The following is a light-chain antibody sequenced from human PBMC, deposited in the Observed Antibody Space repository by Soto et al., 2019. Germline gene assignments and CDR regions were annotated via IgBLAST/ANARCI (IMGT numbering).Light chain of an antibody. CDR3: QQADSFPLT. CDR1: QDISIL. CDR2: GAS. V-gene: IGKV1D-12*01. Sequence: DIPMTQSPSSVSASIGDTVTITCRASQDISILLAGYQQKPGKAPKLLIYGASTLESEVPSRFSDRGSGTDFTLAISSLQPEDFATCFCQQADSFPLTFGGGTKVEIK. J-gene: IGKJ4*01.